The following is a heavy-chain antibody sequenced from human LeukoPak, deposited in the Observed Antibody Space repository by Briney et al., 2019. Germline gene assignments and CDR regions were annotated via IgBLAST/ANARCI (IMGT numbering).Heavy chain of an antibody. CDR2: ISSGSSYI. D-gene: IGHD2-8*01. CDR3: ARDGPKYCSNGVCYAPVDP. CDR1: GFTFSSYS. Sequence: GGSLRLSCAASGFTFSSYSMNWVRQAPGKGLEWISSISSGSSYIYYADSVKGRFTISRDNGKNSLYLQMNSLRAEDTAVYYCARDGPKYCSNGVCYAPVDPWGQGTLVTVSS. J-gene: IGHJ5*02. V-gene: IGHV3-21*01.